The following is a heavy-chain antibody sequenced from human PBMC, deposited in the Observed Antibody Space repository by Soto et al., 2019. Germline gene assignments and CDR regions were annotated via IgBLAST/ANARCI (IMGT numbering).Heavy chain of an antibody. CDR1: GFTFSDHY. CDR3: ARDLLGRGYYDY. J-gene: IGHJ4*02. Sequence: LRLSCAASGFTFSDHYMGWVRQAPGKGLEWVGRTRNKANSDTTEYAASVKGRFTISRDDSKNSLYLQMNSLKTEDTAVYYCARDLLGRGYYDYWGQGTLVTVSS. V-gene: IGHV3-72*01. D-gene: IGHD2-15*01. CDR2: TRNKANSDTT.